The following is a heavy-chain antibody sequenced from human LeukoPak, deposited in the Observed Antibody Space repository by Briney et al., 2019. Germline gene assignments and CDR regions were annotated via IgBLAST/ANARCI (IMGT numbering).Heavy chain of an antibody. Sequence: GESLQIPCKGSGSSFTTYWIGWVRPMPGKGLEWMGIIYPGDSDTRYSPSFQGQVTISADESISTAYLKWSSLKASDSAMYYCARVRDCSGGSCYSFHYWGQGTPVTVSS. V-gene: IGHV5-51*01. D-gene: IGHD2-15*01. CDR1: GSSFTTYW. CDR3: ARVRDCSGGSCYSFHY. J-gene: IGHJ4*02. CDR2: IYPGDSDT.